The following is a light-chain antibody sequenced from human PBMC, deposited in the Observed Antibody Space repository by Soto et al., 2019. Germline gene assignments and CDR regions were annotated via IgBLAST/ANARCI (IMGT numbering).Light chain of an antibody. J-gene: IGLJ1*01. Sequence: QSVLTQPRSVSGSPGQSVTISCTGTSSYVGGYNYVSWYQQHPGKAPKLMIYDVSKRPSGVPDRFSGSKPGNTASLTISGLQAEDEADYYCCSYAGSYYYVFGTGTKVTVL. CDR1: SSYVGGYNY. CDR3: CSYAGSYYYV. V-gene: IGLV2-11*01. CDR2: DVS.